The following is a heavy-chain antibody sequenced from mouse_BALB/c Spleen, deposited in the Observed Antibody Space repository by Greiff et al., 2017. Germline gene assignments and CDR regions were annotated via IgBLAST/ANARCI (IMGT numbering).Heavy chain of an antibody. V-gene: IGHV3-2*02. CDR2: ISYSGST. Sequence: EVQLVESGPGLVKPSQSLSLTCTVTGYSITSDYAWNWIRQFPGNKLEWMGYISYSGSTSYNPSLKSRISITRDTSKNQFFLQLNSVTTEDTATYYCARYSYYGNLLYAMDYWGQGTSVTVSS. D-gene: IGHD2-1*01. CDR3: ARYSYYGNLLYAMDY. J-gene: IGHJ4*01. CDR1: GYSITSDYA.